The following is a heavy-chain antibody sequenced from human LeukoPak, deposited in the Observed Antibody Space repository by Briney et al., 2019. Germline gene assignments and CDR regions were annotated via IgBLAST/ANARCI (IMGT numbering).Heavy chain of an antibody. Sequence: SETLSLTCTVSGGSISSSSYYWGWIRQPPGKGLEWIGSIYYSGSTYYNPSLKSRVTISVDTSKNQFSLKLSSVTAAGTAVYYCARRGFAPSDYWGQGTLVTVSS. D-gene: IGHD3-3*01. CDR1: GGSISSSSYY. V-gene: IGHV4-39*01. J-gene: IGHJ4*02. CDR2: IYYSGST. CDR3: ARRGFAPSDY.